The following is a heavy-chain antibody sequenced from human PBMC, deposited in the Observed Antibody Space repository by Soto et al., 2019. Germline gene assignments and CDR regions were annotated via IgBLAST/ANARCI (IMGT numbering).Heavy chain of an antibody. J-gene: IGHJ4*02. Sequence: QITLKESGPTLVKPTQTLTLTCTLSGFSLSSNGVGVGWIRQSPGKALEWLAVVYWDDVKHYSPSLERRLTITKDTSETEVVLTMTNMDPVDTATYYCAHKGSGDVPPDYWGQGILVTVSS. CDR1: GFSLSSNGVG. V-gene: IGHV2-5*02. CDR2: VYWDDVK. CDR3: AHKGSGDVPPDY. D-gene: IGHD4-17*01.